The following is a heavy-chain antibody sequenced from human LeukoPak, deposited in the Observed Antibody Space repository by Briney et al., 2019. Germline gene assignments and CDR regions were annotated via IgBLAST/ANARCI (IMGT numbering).Heavy chain of an antibody. CDR1: GFTVSSNY. V-gene: IGHV3-53*01. CDR2: IYSGGST. D-gene: IGHD2-2*02. J-gene: IGHJ5*02. CDR3: AKDVVPAAIHPYNWFDP. Sequence: GGSLRLSCAASGFTVSSNYMSWVRQAPGKGLEWVSVIYSGGSTYYADSVKGRFTISRDNSKNTLYLQMNSLRAEDTAVYYCAKDVVPAAIHPYNWFDPWGQGTLVTVSS.